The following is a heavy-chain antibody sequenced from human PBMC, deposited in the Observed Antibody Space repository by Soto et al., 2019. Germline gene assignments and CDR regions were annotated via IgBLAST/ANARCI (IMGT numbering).Heavy chain of an antibody. J-gene: IGHJ6*03. CDR1: GFTFGDYA. V-gene: IGHV3-49*03. Sequence: EVQLVESGGGLVQPGRSLRLSCTASGFTFGDYAMSWFRQAPGKGLEWVGFIRSKAYGGTTEYAASVKGRFTISRDDSKSIAYLQMNSLKTEDTAVYYCTRDRTTKYCSSTSCYYYYYMDVWGKGTTVTVSS. D-gene: IGHD2-2*01. CDR2: IRSKAYGGTT. CDR3: TRDRTTKYCSSTSCYYYYYMDV.